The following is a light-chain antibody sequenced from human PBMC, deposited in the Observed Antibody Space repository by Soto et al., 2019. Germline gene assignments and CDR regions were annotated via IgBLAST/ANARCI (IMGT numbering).Light chain of an antibody. CDR3: KDYGDCSWT. Sequence: EIVLTQSPGTLSLSPGERATLSGRADRSVSDTLVTWFQQQPGHAPRLLICGTSNRAPDIPDRYSASGSWTDFTLNISRLVRVYSSVYYCKDYGDCSWTFGQGT. V-gene: IGKV3-20*01. CDR2: GTS. CDR1: RSVSDTL. J-gene: IGKJ1*01.